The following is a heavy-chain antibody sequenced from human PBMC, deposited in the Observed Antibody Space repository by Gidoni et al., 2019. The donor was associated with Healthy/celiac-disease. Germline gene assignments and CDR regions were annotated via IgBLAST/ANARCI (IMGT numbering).Heavy chain of an antibody. CDR2: ISSSDSTI. J-gene: IGHJ6*02. CDR3: ARDGYSYGYGVLDV. CDR1: GFTFSSYE. V-gene: IGHV3-48*03. D-gene: IGHD5-18*01. Sequence: EVQLVESGEGLVQPGGSLRLSCSASGFTFSSYEMNWVRQAPGKGLECVSYISSSDSTIYYADSVKGRFTISRDNAKNSLYLQKNSLRAEDTAVYYCARDGYSYGYGVLDVWGQGTTVTVSS.